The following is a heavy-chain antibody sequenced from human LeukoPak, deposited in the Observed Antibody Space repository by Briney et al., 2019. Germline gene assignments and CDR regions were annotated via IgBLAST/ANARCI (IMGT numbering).Heavy chain of an antibody. CDR2: VKSKPDGGTT. CDR1: GFTFSNVW. Sequence: PGGSLRLSCAASGFTFSNVWMNWVRRAPGKGLEWVGRVKSKPDGGTTDYAAPVKGRFTISRDDSKTTLYLQMDSLKTEDTAVYYCATIGLWGFYAVDIWGQGTVVTVSS. D-gene: IGHD7-27*01. V-gene: IGHV3-15*01. J-gene: IGHJ3*02. CDR3: ATIGLWGFYAVDI.